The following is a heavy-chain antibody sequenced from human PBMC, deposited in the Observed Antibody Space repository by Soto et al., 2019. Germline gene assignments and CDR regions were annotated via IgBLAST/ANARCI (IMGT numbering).Heavy chain of an antibody. D-gene: IGHD1-1*01. V-gene: IGHV4-4*07. Sequence: LSLTCTVSGASISGFYWSWIRKSAGKGLEWIGRIYATGTTDYNPSLKSRVMMSVDTSKKQYSLKLRSVTAADTAVYYCVRDGTKTLRDWFDPWGQGISVTVSS. J-gene: IGHJ5*02. CDR3: VRDGTKTLRDWFDP. CDR1: GASISGFY. CDR2: IYATGTT.